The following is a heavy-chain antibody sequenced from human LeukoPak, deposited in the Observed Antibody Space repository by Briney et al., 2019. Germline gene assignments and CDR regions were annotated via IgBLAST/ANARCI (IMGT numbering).Heavy chain of an antibody. CDR1: GYTSTGYY. V-gene: IGHV1-2*02. CDR2: INPNSGGT. CDR3: ARKVPSTIFGVVISLAFDY. J-gene: IGHJ4*02. Sequence: ASVKVSCKASGYTSTGYYMHWVRQAPGQGLEWMGWINPNSGGTNYAQKFQGRVTMTRDTSISTAYMELSRLRSDDTAVYYCARKVPSTIFGVVISLAFDYWGQGTLVTVSS. D-gene: IGHD3-3*01.